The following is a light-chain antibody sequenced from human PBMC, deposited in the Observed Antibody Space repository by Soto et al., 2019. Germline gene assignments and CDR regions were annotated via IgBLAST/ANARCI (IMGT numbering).Light chain of an antibody. V-gene: IGLV1-40*01. CDR1: SSNIGAGYG. Sequence: QLVLTQPPSVSGAPGQRVSISCTGSSSNIGAGYGVHWYQQLPGTAPKVLIYGDSNRPSGVPDRFSGSKSGTSASLAITGLQAEDDADYYCQSYDSSLSGSVFGGGTKVTVL. CDR3: QSYDSSLSGSV. J-gene: IGLJ2*01. CDR2: GDS.